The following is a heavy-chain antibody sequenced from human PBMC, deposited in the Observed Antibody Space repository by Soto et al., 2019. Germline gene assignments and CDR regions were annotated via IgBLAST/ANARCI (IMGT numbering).Heavy chain of an antibody. Sequence: ASVKVSCKASGGTFSSYAISWVRQAPGQGLEWMGGIIPIFGTANYAQKFQGRVTITADESTSTAYMELSSLRSEDTAVYYCAREPDTAMVSNGMDVWGQGTTVTVSS. V-gene: IGHV1-69*13. J-gene: IGHJ6*02. CDR3: AREPDTAMVSNGMDV. CDR2: IIPIFGTA. D-gene: IGHD5-18*01. CDR1: GGTFSSYA.